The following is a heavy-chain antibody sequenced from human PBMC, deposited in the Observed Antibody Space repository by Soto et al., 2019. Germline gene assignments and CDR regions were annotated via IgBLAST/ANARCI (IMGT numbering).Heavy chain of an antibody. CDR2: IKSKTDGGTT. Sequence: PGGSLRLSCAASGFTFSNAWMSWVRQAPGKGLEWVGRIKSKTDGGTTDYAAPVKGRFTISRDDSKNTLYLQMNSLKTEDTAVYYCTTHYDILTGYSRAFYYGMDVWGQGTTVTVSS. CDR3: TTHYDILTGYSRAFYYGMDV. J-gene: IGHJ6*02. CDR1: GFTFSNAW. D-gene: IGHD3-9*01. V-gene: IGHV3-15*01.